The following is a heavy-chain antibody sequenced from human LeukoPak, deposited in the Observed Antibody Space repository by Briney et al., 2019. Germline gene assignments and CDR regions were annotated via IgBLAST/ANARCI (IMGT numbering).Heavy chain of an antibody. D-gene: IGHD3-22*01. CDR1: GFTFSSYA. CDR3: ARRDVSDISGYFPLFDY. CDR2: VSGNGVNT. Sequence: PGGSLRRSCAASGFTFSSYAMSWVRPAPGRGWNWVTGVSGNGVNTYYADSGKGPFTTSRDNSKNTLYLQMDSLIAEDTAVYYCARRDVSDISGYFPLFDYWGQGTLVTVSS. V-gene: IGHV3-23*01. J-gene: IGHJ4*02.